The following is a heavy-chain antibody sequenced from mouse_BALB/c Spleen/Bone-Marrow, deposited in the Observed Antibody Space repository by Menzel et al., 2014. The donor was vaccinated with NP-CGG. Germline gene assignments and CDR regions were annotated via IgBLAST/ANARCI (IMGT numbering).Heavy chain of an antibody. D-gene: IGHD2-1*01. Sequence: LVESGAELVKPGASVKLSRKASGYTFTSYYIYWVKQRPGQGLEWIGEINPSNGGTNFNEKFKSKATLTVDKSSSTAYMQLSSLTSEDSAVYYCTRSNGNWFAYWGQGTLVTVSA. CDR2: INPSNGGT. CDR3: TRSNGNWFAY. V-gene: IGHV1S81*02. CDR1: GYTFTSYY. J-gene: IGHJ3*01.